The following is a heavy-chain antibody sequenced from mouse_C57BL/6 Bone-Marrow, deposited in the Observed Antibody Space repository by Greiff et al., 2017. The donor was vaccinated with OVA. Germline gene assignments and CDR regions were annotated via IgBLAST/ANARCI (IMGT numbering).Heavy chain of an antibody. D-gene: IGHD2-5*01. CDR1: GYTFTSYW. J-gene: IGHJ1*03. CDR2: IHPNSGST. Sequence: QVHVKQPGAELVKPGASVKLSCKASGYTFTSYWMHWVKQRPGQGLEWIGMIHPNSGSTNYNEKFKSKATLTVDKSSSTAYMQLSSLTSEDSAVYYCARSGYSNWRAFWYFDVWGTGTTVTVSS. V-gene: IGHV1-64*01. CDR3: ARSGYSNWRAFWYFDV.